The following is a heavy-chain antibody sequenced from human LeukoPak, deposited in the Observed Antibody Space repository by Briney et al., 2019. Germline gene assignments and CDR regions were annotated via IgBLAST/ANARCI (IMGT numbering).Heavy chain of an antibody. D-gene: IGHD3-22*01. CDR2: IXXXXGXT. CDR1: GYTFSGYY. Sequence: ASVKVSCKASGYTFSGYYMHWVRQAPGQGLEWMGRIXXXXGXTXXXQKFQGXXXXTLDTSITTAYMELSRLRSDDTAVYYCARADSMNYWGQGSLLTVSS. V-gene: IGHV1-2*06. CDR3: ARADSMNY. J-gene: IGHJ4*02.